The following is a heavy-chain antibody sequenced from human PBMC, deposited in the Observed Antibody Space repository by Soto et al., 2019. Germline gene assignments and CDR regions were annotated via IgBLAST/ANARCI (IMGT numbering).Heavy chain of an antibody. CDR1: GGSFSGYY. CDR2: INHSGST. V-gene: IGHV4-34*01. Sequence: SETLSLTCAVYGGSFSGYYWSWIRQPPGKGLEWIGEINHSGSTNYNPSLKSRVTISVDTSKNQFSLKLSSVTAADTAVYYCARGWFVVVPAAISYYYGMDVWGQGTTVTVSS. D-gene: IGHD2-2*02. J-gene: IGHJ6*02. CDR3: ARGWFVVVPAAISYYYGMDV.